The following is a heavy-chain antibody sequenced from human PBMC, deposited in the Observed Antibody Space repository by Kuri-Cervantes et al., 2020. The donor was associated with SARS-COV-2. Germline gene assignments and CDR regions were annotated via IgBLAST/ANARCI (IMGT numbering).Heavy chain of an antibody. CDR2: ISSSSSYI. J-gene: IGHJ4*02. Sequence: GGSLRLSCAASGFTFSSYSMNWVRQAPGKGLEWVSSISSSSSYIYYADSVKGRFTISRDNAKNSLYLEMNSLRPEDTAVYYCAKVETANLDYWGQGTLVTVSS. CDR3: AKVETANLDY. V-gene: IGHV3-21*06. D-gene: IGHD3-3*01. CDR1: GFTFSSYS.